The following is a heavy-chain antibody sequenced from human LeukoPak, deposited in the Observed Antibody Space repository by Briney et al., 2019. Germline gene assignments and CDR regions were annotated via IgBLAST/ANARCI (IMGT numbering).Heavy chain of an antibody. Sequence: GGSLRLSCAASGFTVSSNYMSWVRQAPGKGLEWVSVIYSGGSTYYADSVKGRFTISRDNSKNTLYLQMNSLRAGDTAVYYCASTYDSSGYYGLWGQGTLVTVSS. CDR3: ASTYDSSGYYGL. CDR1: GFTVSSNY. V-gene: IGHV3-66*01. CDR2: IYSGGST. D-gene: IGHD3-22*01. J-gene: IGHJ4*02.